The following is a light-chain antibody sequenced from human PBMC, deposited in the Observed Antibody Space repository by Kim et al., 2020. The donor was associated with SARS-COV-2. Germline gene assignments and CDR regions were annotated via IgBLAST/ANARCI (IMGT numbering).Light chain of an antibody. CDR2: DAS. Sequence: SLSPGESATLSCRASQSVSSYLAWYQQKPGQAPRLLIYDASNRATGIPARFSGSGSGTDFTLTISSLEPEYFAVYYCQQRSNWITFGQGTRLEIK. CDR1: QSVSSY. CDR3: QQRSNWIT. J-gene: IGKJ5*01. V-gene: IGKV3-11*01.